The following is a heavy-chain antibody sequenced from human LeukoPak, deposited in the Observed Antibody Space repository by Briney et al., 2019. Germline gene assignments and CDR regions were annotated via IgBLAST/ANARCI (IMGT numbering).Heavy chain of an antibody. J-gene: IGHJ6*04. CDR3: ARDRLGFRVDV. V-gene: IGHV4-4*07. CDR2: INTSGNT. D-gene: IGHD3-10*01. CDR1: GDSISTYY. Sequence: TSETLSLTCTVSGDSISTYYWSWIRQSAGKGLEWVGRINTSGNTNYNPSLKGRVTMSLDTSKNQFSLNLSSVTVADTAVYYCARDRLGFRVDVWGKGTTVTVSS.